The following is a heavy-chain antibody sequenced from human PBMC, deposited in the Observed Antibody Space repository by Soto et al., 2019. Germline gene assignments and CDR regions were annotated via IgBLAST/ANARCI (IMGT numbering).Heavy chain of an antibody. J-gene: IGHJ4*02. V-gene: IGHV4-30-4*01. Sequence: QVQLQESGPGPVKPSETLALTCTVSGGSISSGDDYWNWIRQSPGKGLEWLGYIYYNGNTYYNPSLESRLTMSVDTSNTQFSLQLISVTAADTAVYYCARGMGIPVTAPHFGDWGQGILVTVSA. CDR3: ARGMGIPVTAPHFGD. CDR1: GGSISSGDDY. CDR2: IYYNGNT. D-gene: IGHD3-16*01.